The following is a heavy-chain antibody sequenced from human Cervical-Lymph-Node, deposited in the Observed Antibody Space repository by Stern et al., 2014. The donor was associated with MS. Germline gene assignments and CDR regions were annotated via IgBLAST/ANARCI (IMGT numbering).Heavy chain of an antibody. CDR1: GGSISSSGYY. CDR3: ATTRWDLFTWNWFDP. CDR2: IHDSGST. Sequence: QVQLVQSGPGLVKPSQTLSLTCTVSGGSISSSGYYWSWIRQPADKGLEWIGRIHDSGSTYYKPSLKSRVTISMDTAKNQFSLKRTSVTAADTAVYYCATTRWDLFTWNWFDPWGQGTLVTVSS. J-gene: IGHJ5*02. D-gene: IGHD1-26*01. V-gene: IGHV4-61*02.